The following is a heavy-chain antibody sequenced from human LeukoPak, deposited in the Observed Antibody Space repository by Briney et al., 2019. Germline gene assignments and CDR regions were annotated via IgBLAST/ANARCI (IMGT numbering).Heavy chain of an antibody. CDR1: GGSITSTNYY. CDR2: IYYSRST. D-gene: IGHD3-9*01. V-gene: IGHV4-39*01. CDR3: ARRAGDILTGYYMFDY. J-gene: IGHJ4*02. Sequence: SETLSLTCTVSGGSITSTNYYWGWIRQPPGKGLEWIGSIYYSRSTYYNPSLKTRVTISVDTSKNQCSLTLSSVTGADTAVYYCARRAGDILTGYYMFDYWGQGTLVIVSS.